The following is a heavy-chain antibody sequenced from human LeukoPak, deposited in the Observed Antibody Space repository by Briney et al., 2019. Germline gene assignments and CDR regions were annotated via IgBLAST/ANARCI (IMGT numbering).Heavy chain of an antibody. CDR3: ARDFWP. CDR2: IYTGGRT. D-gene: IGHD3-3*01. CDR1: GGSMNSGGDY. J-gene: IGHJ5*02. Sequence: SETLSLTCSVSGGSMNSGGDYWTWIWQPAGKQLEWIGLIYTGGRTNYNPSLESRVTISIDTSKNRFSLTLASVTVADTAVHYCARDFWPWGQGTLVTVSS. V-gene: IGHV4-61*02.